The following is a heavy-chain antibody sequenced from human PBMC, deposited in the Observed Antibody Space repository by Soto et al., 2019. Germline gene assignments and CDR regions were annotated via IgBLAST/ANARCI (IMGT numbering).Heavy chain of an antibody. CDR2: INHSGFT. J-gene: IGHJ6*02. Sequence: SETLSLTCAVYGASFSGYYWSWIRQPPGKGLEWIGEINHSGFTNYSPSLKSRVTISVDTSKNQFSLNLSSVTAADTAVYYCARRLDVWGQGTTVTVSS. CDR3: ARRLDV. V-gene: IGHV4-34*01. CDR1: GASFSGYY.